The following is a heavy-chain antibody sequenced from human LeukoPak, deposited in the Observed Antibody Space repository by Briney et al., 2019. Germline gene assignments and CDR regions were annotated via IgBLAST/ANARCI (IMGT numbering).Heavy chain of an antibody. Sequence: GGSLRLSCAASGFTLYNAWTIWLRQAPGKGLEWVSSIYIGGSTYYADSVKGRFTISRDNPNNTLYLQMHSLRAEDTAVYYCARAIARFGIWGEGTLVTVSS. D-gene: IGHD3-16*01. CDR2: IYIGGST. J-gene: IGHJ1*01. CDR3: ARAIARFGI. V-gene: IGHV3-66*01. CDR1: GFTLYNAW.